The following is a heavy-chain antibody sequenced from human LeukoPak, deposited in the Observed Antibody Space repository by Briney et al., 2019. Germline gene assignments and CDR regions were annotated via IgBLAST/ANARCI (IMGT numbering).Heavy chain of an antibody. CDR3: ARDLNDFWSGYYYIAD. D-gene: IGHD3-3*01. CDR1: GGSISSGSYY. V-gene: IGHV4-61*02. CDR2: IYTSGST. J-gene: IGHJ4*02. Sequence: SETLSLTCTVSGGSISSGSYYWSWIRQPAGKGLEWIGRIYTSGSTNYNPSLKSRVTISVDTSKNQFSLKLSSVTAADTAVYYCARDLNDFWSGYYYIADWGQGTLVTVSS.